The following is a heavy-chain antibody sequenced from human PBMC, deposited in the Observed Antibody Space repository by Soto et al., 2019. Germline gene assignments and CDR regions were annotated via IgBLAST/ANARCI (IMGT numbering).Heavy chain of an antibody. V-gene: IGHV3-11*06. CDR1: GFPFSDYY. CDR2: ISSSAYT. D-gene: IGHD3-22*01. J-gene: IGHJ4*02. Sequence: GGSLRLSCAASGFPFSDYYMSWIRQAPGEGLEWISYISSSAYTIYADSVKGRFTISRDNAKNSLFLQMTSLRVEDTAVYYCARNFDSGGYYSDYWGQGTLVTVSS. CDR3: ARNFDSGGYYSDY.